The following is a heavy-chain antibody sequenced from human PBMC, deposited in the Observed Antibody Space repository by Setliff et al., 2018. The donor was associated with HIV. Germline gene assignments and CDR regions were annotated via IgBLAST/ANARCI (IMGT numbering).Heavy chain of an antibody. J-gene: IGHJ4*02. Sequence: ASVKVSCKAFGYIFSVYHMHWVRQTPGQGLEWVGWINPNNGDTKYAEKLQGRVTMTRDTSISTAYLELNRLKSDDTAVYYCARAGYNSRPYYFDYWVQGTLVTVSS. CDR1: GYIFSVYH. CDR3: ARAGYNSRPYYFDY. V-gene: IGHV1-2*02. CDR2: INPNNGDT. D-gene: IGHD6-13*01.